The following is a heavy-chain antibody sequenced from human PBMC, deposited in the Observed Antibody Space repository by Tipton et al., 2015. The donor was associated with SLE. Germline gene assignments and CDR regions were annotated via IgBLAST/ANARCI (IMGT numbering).Heavy chain of an antibody. J-gene: IGHJ4*02. D-gene: IGHD2-8*01. CDR3: AKNGMQDYFDY. CDR1: GGSISSGSHY. CDR2: IYHSGTT. Sequence: TLSLTCTVSGGSISSGSHYWTWIRQPPGKGLEWIGYIYHSGTTNYNPSLKSRVTISVDTSKNQFSLKLTSVTAADTAVYYCAKNGMQDYFDYWGQGTLVTVSS. V-gene: IGHV4-61*01.